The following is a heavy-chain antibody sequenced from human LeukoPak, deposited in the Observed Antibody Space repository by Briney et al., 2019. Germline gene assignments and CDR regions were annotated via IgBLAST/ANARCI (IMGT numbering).Heavy chain of an antibody. CDR2: IYYSGST. D-gene: IGHD3-3*01. Sequence: SETLSLTCTVSGVSISSYYWSWIRQPPGKGLEWIGYIYYSGSTNCNPSLKSRVTISLDTSKNQFSLKMSSVTAADTAVYYCARGGDPHYGFWSGISDYYGMDVWGQGTTVTVSS. J-gene: IGHJ6*02. CDR3: ARGGDPHYGFWSGISDYYGMDV. CDR1: GVSISSYY. V-gene: IGHV4-59*01.